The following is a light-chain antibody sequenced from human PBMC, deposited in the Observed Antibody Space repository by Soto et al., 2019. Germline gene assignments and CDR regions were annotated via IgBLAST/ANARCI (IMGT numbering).Light chain of an antibody. CDR1: QSVLYTTANKNY. J-gene: IGKJ3*01. CDR3: QQYYSTPLT. V-gene: IGKV4-1*01. CDR2: RAS. Sequence: IVMTQSPDSLAVSLGERATINCKSSQSVLYTTANKNYLAWYQQKPGQPPKLLIYRASTRESGVPDRFSGSGSGTDFTLTISSLQAEDVAVYYCQQYYSTPLTFGPGTKVDIK.